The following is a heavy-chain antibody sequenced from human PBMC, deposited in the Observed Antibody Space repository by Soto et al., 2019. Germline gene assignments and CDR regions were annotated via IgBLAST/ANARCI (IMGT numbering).Heavy chain of an antibody. Sequence: QVQLVESGGGVVRPGRSLRLSCVASGFTFRGYGMHWVRQAPGKGLEWVAGISHHGLKEHYADSVKGRFTISRDNSKKTVYLQLNSLRGDDTAVYYCAKDWVGGSNKYYFEYWGQGTLVTVSS. CDR3: AKDWVGGSNKYYFEY. D-gene: IGHD1-26*01. CDR1: GFTFRGYG. J-gene: IGHJ4*02. V-gene: IGHV3-30*18. CDR2: ISHHGLKE.